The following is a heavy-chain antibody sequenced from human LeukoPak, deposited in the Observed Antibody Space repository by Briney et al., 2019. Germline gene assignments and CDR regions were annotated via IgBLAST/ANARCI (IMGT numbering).Heavy chain of an antibody. Sequence: SETLSLTCTVSGGSISSSSYYWGWIRQPPGKGLEWIGSIYYSGSTYYNPSLKSRVTISVDTSKNQFSLKLSSVTAADTAVYYCAIESGITMVRGETNWFDPWGQGTLVTVSS. CDR3: AIESGITMVRGETNWFDP. D-gene: IGHD3-10*01. CDR2: IYYSGST. J-gene: IGHJ5*02. CDR1: GGSISSSSYY. V-gene: IGHV4-39*07.